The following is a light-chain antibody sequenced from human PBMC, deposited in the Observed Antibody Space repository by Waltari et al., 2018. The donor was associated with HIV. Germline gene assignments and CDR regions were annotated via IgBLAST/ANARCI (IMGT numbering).Light chain of an antibody. CDR2: HSS. Sequence: DIVMTQTPLSLSVTPGQPSSISCKSSQSLLFSDGQPYLSCSMPNPGPPPQLLIFHSSNRFSGVPDRFSGSGSGTDFTLKISRVEADDVGVYYCMQSRQVPLTFGGGTKVEIK. CDR1: QSLLFSDGQPY. CDR3: MQSRQVPLT. V-gene: IGKV2D-29*01. J-gene: IGKJ4*01.